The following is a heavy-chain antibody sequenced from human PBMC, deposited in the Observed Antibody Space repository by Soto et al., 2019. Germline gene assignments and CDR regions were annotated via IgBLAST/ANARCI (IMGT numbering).Heavy chain of an antibody. J-gene: IGHJ6*02. D-gene: IGHD3-3*01. CDR2: ISGSGGST. CDR3: AKFGGVRAIFGVVPGGDV. CDR1: GFTFSSYA. V-gene: IGHV3-23*01. Sequence: EVQLLESGGGLVQPGGSLRLSCAASGFTFSSYAMSWVRQAPGKGLEWVSAISGSGGSTYYADSVKGRFTISRDNSKNTLYLQMNSLRAEDTAVYYCAKFGGVRAIFGVVPGGDVWGQGTTVTVSS.